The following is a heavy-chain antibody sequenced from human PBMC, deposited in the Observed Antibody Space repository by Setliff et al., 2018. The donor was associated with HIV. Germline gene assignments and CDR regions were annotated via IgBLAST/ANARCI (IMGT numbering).Heavy chain of an antibody. V-gene: IGHV5-51*01. CDR2: IYPGDSDT. CDR1: GYSFTSYW. CDR3: ARLSTTVTPYYGMDV. Sequence: GESLKISCKGSGYSFTSYWIGWVRQMPGKGLEWMGIIYPGDSDTRYSPSFQGQVTISADKSISTAYLQWSSLKASDTAMYYCARLSTTVTPYYGMDVWGQGTTVTVSS. J-gene: IGHJ6*02. D-gene: IGHD4-17*01.